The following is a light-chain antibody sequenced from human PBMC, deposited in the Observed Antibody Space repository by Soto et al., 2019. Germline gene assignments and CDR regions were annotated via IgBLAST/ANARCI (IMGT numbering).Light chain of an antibody. V-gene: IGKV4-1*01. CDR3: QQYESTPPT. Sequence: DIVMTQSPDSLAVSLGERATINCKSSQSVLYSSNNKNYLAWYQQRPGQPPKLLIYWASTRESGVPNRFSGSGSGTDFPLTITSLQADDVAVYYCQQYESTPPTFGQGTKLEIK. CDR2: WAS. CDR1: QSVLYSSNNKNY. J-gene: IGKJ2*01.